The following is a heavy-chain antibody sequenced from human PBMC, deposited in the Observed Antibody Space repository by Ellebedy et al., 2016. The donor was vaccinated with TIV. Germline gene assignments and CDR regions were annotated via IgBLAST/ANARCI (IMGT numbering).Heavy chain of an antibody. J-gene: IGHJ6*02. CDR3: ARANTAMVRRNHMDV. Sequence: GESLKISCAASGFTFSSYGMHWVRQAPGKGLEWVAVIWYDGSNKYYADSVKGRFTISSDNSKNTLYLQMNSLRAEDTAVYYCARANTAMVRRNHMDVWGQGTTVTVSS. V-gene: IGHV3-33*01. D-gene: IGHD5-18*01. CDR2: IWYDGSNK. CDR1: GFTFSSYG.